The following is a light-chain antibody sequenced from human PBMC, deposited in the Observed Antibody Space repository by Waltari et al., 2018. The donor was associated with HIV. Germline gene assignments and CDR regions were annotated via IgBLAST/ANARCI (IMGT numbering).Light chain of an antibody. CDR3: SSFAGTHKL. J-gene: IGLJ2*01. Sequence: QSALTQSPSASGSPGQSVNISCTGANGAISDYNYVSWYQQHPDRPPKLIIFEVTKRPSGVPDRFSGSKSGNTASLFVSGLQPEDEATYFCSSFAGTHKLFGGGTKLTVL. V-gene: IGLV2-8*01. CDR2: EVT. CDR1: NGAISDYNY.